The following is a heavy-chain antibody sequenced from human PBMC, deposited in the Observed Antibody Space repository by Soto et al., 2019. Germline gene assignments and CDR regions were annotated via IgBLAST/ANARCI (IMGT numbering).Heavy chain of an antibody. Sequence: GGSLRLSCAASGFTFSNFAMSWVRHAPGKGLEWVSEITGSTGTTYYADSVRGRFIISRDNSQNTLHLQMNSLRPEDTAVYYCAKDTSSSPYYLDVWGKGTTVTVSS. CDR2: ITGSTGTT. D-gene: IGHD2-2*01. CDR3: AKDTSSSPYYLDV. CDR1: GFTFSNFA. J-gene: IGHJ6*03. V-gene: IGHV3-23*01.